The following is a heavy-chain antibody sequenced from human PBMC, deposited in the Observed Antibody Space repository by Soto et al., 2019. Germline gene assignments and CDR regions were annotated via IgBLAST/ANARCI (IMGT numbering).Heavy chain of an antibody. V-gene: IGHV3-7*04. CDR2: IKQDGSEN. CDR3: ARGRYCSGGRCYFDY. J-gene: IGHJ4*02. D-gene: IGHD2-15*01. Sequence: SLRLSCAASGFTFSNYWMSWVRQAPGEGLEWVANIKQDGSENSYVDSVKGRFTISRDNAKNSVYLQMNSLRAEDTAVYYCARGRYCSGGRCYFDYWGQGTPVTVSS. CDR1: GFTFSNYW.